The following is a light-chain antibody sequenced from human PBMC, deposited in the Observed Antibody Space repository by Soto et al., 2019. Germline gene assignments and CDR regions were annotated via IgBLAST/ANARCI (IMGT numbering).Light chain of an antibody. Sequence: ESVLTQSPDTLSLSSGARATLSCRSSHSISSYLAWYQLKPGQAPRLLIYGASNRATGIPDRFSGSGSGTDFTLTISRLEPEDFAVYYCQQYGSSGTFGQGTKVDIK. J-gene: IGKJ1*01. V-gene: IGKV3-20*01. CDR1: HSISSY. CDR2: GAS. CDR3: QQYGSSGT.